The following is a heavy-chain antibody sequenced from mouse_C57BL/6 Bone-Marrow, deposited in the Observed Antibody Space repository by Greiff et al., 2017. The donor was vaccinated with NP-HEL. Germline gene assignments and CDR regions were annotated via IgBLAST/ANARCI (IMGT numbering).Heavy chain of an antibody. V-gene: IGHV5-6*01. CDR1: GFTFSSYG. CDR3: DTITTVVAKGYFDV. CDR2: ISSGGSYT. D-gene: IGHD1-1*01. Sequence: GQLKESGGDLVKPGGSLKLSCAASGFTFSSYGMSWVRQTPDKRLEWVATISSGGSYTYYPDSVKGRFTISRDNAKHTLYLQLSSLKPEDTAMSYCDTITTVVAKGYFDVWGTGTAVTVTA. J-gene: IGHJ1*03.